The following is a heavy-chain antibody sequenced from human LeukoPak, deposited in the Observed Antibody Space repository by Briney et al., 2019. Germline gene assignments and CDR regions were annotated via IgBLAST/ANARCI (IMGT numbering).Heavy chain of an antibody. Sequence: PSETLSPTCTVSGGSISGGGYYWSWIRQHPGKGLEWIGYIYHTGGTFYNPSLKSRVTISLDTSENQFSLKLSSVTAADTAVYYCASSEATTTPPPYGMGVWGQGTTVTVSS. CDR2: IYHTGGT. CDR1: GGSISGGGYY. D-gene: IGHD5-12*01. J-gene: IGHJ6*02. V-gene: IGHV4-31*03. CDR3: ASSEATTTPPPYGMGV.